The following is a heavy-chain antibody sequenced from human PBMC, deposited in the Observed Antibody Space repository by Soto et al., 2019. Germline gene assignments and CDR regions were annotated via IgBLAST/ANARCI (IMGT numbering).Heavy chain of an antibody. J-gene: IGHJ3*02. V-gene: IGHV1-18*01. CDR3: ARCSGGTCYASYAFDI. D-gene: IGHD2-15*01. CDR2: TVANNGYT. CDR1: GYAFTSFG. Sequence: QVQLVQAGIEVKNPGASVKVSCKASGYAFTSFGISLVRQAPVQVLDGMGWTVANNGYTKYAQNLQGRVTLITDTSTSTAYMELRSLMYDDTAVYYSARCSGGTCYASYAFDIWGQGTMVTVSS.